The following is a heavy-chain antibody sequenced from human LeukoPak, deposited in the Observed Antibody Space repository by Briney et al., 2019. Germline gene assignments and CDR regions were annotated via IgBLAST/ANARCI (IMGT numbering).Heavy chain of an antibody. CDR2: ISYDGSKK. CDR1: GFTFSTFG. D-gene: IGHD2-15*01. CDR3: AKDRRNVVVAAIYMDV. J-gene: IGHJ6*03. V-gene: IGHV3-30*18. Sequence: GGSLRLSCAASGFTFSTFGMHWVRQAPGKGLDWVAVISYDGSKKYYADSVKGRFTISRDNSENTLYLQMNSLRAEDTAVYYCAKDRRNVVVAAIYMDVWGKGTTVTVSS.